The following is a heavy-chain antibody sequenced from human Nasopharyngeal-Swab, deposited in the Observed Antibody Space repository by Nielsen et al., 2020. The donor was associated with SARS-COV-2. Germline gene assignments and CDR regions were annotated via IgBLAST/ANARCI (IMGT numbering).Heavy chain of an antibody. CDR1: GGTFSSYA. D-gene: IGHD2-2*01. CDR3: ASNARGYQLLREAGPYYYYYYMDV. J-gene: IGHJ6*03. V-gene: IGHV1-69*13. Sequence: SVKVSCKASGGTFSSYAISWVRQAPGQGLEWMGGIIPIFGTANYAQKFQGRVTITADESTSTAYMELSSLRSEDTAVYYCASNARGYQLLREAGPYYYYYYMDVWDKGTTVTVSS. CDR2: IIPIFGTA.